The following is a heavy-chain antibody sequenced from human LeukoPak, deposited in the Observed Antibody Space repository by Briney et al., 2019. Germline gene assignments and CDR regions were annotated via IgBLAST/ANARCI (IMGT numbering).Heavy chain of an antibody. CDR3: AKGYYDFWSGLPYYYYMDV. D-gene: IGHD3-3*01. J-gene: IGHJ6*03. CDR1: GFTFSSYA. Sequence: GGSLRLSCAASGFTFSSYAMSWVRQAPGKGLEWVSAISGSGGSTYYADSVKGRFTISRDNSENTLYLQMNSLRAEDTAVYYCAKGYYDFWSGLPYYYYMDVWGKGTTVTVSS. CDR2: ISGSGGST. V-gene: IGHV3-23*01.